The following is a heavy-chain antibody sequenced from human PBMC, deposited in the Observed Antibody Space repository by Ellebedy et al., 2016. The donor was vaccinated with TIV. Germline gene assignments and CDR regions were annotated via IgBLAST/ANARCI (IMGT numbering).Heavy chain of an antibody. CDR2: IYSGGST. CDR3: ARVGSFGELLEWFVP. D-gene: IGHD3-10*01. CDR1: GFTVSSNY. J-gene: IGHJ5*02. Sequence: GGSLRLXXAASGFTVSSNYMSWVRQAPGKGLEWVSVIYSGGSTYYADSVKGRFTISRDNSKNTLYLQMNSLRAEDTAVYYCARVGSFGELLEWFVPWGQGTLVTVSS. V-gene: IGHV3-53*01.